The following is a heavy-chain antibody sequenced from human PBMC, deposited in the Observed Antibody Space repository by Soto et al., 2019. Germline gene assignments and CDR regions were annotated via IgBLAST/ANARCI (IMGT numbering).Heavy chain of an antibody. J-gene: IGHJ1*01. D-gene: IGHD2-8*01. CDR3: ARSHCTDGICYKEVIPSSC. Sequence: ASVKVSCKASSFTFIDFYIHWLRQAPGQGLEWMEWINAKNGGTRYAEKFQDRVTLTRDRSVRTAYLELQRLRSDDTAVYYCARSHCTDGICYKEVIPSSCRG. CDR1: SFTFIDFY. V-gene: IGHV1-2*02. CDR2: INAKNGGT.